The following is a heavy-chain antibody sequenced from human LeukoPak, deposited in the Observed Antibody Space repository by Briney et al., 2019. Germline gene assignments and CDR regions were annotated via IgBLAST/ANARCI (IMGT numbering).Heavy chain of an antibody. J-gene: IGHJ4*02. CDR3: ARQEGWTDY. CDR1: GFTFSSYW. CDR2: IKQDGSEK. D-gene: IGHD3/OR15-3a*01. V-gene: IGHV3-7*01. Sequence: QAGGSLRLSCAASGFTFSSYWRSWVRQAPGKGLEWVANIKQDGSEKYYVDSVKGRFTISRDNAKNSLYLQMNSLRAEDTAVYYCARQEGWTDYWGQGTLVTVSS.